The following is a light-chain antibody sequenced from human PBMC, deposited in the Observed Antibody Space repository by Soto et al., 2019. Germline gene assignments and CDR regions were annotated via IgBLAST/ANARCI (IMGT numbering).Light chain of an antibody. CDR1: QSVASTY. Sequence: EIVLTQSPGTLSLSPGEGATLSCRASQSVASTYLAWYRQKPGQAPRLLIYGASNRATGIPDRFSGSGSGRDFTLTISGLEPEDFAVYYCQQYGSSPLISFGQGTRLEIK. CDR3: QQYGSSPLIS. CDR2: GAS. J-gene: IGKJ5*01. V-gene: IGKV3-20*01.